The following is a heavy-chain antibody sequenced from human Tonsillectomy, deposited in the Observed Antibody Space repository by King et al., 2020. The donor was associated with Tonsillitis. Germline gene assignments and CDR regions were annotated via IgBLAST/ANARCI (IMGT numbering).Heavy chain of an antibody. CDR1: GYTFTRYA. J-gene: IGHJ5*02. CDR3: ARDYGIVESRRWYPRLNWFDP. V-gene: IGHV7-4-1*02. CDR2: INTDTGNP. D-gene: IGHD6-13*01. Sequence: GQLVQSGSELKKPGASVKVSCKASGYTFTRYALNWVRQAPGQGLEWMGWINTDTGNPTYAQGFTGRFVFSLDISVSTAYLQISSLKAEDSAVYYCARDYGIVESRRWYPRLNWFDPWGQGTLVTVSS.